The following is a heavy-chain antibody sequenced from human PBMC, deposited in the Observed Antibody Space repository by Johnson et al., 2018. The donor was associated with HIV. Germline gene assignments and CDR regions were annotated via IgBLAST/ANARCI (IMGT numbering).Heavy chain of an antibody. Sequence: QVQLVESGGGVVQPGWSLTLSCAASGFTFRNFGIHWVRQAPGKGLEWVAFIRFDGNNKYYAASVKGRFTISRENYKNTLYLQMNSLRAEDTAVYYCAKDRTGGYCSSSSCFDAFDIWGQGTMVTVSS. CDR1: GFTFRNFG. D-gene: IGHD2-2*01. V-gene: IGHV3-30*02. J-gene: IGHJ3*02. CDR3: AKDRTGGYCSSSSCFDAFDI. CDR2: IRFDGNNK.